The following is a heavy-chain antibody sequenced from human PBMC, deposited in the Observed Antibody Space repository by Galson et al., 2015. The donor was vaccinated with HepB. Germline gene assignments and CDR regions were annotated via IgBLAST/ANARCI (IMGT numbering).Heavy chain of an antibody. Sequence: SVKVSCQASGYTFRVYGMNWARQAPGQGLESMGGFSAYNGQRRFAQKLQDRVTVSTDTSTNTAYMELRSLTSDDTAVYYCAASLVARAFDSWGQGTLVTVSS. V-gene: IGHV1-18*04. J-gene: IGHJ4*02. CDR2: FSAYNGQR. CDR1: GYTFRVYG. CDR3: AASLVARAFDS. D-gene: IGHD5-12*01.